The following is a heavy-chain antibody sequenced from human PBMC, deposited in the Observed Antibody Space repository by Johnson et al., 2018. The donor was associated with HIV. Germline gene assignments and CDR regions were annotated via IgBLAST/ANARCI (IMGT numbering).Heavy chain of an antibody. CDR1: GFIIDDYG. CDR2: IYSSGST. V-gene: IGHV3-20*04. D-gene: IGHD1-26*01. J-gene: IGHJ3*01. Sequence: VQLVESGGGVVRPGGSLRLSCAASGFIIDDYGMSWVRQAPGKGLEWVSGIYSSGSTYYTDSVKGRFTISRDNSKTTLYLQMNSLRDEDTAVYYCVTADRGSAWGQGTTVTVSS. CDR3: VTADRGSA.